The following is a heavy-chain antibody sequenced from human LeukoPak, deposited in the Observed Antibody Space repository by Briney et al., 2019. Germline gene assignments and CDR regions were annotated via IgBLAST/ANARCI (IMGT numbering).Heavy chain of an antibody. V-gene: IGHV3-7*01. CDR3: ARWTTDPAMVQDY. D-gene: IGHD5-18*01. CDR1: GFTFSSYW. J-gene: IGHJ4*02. CDR2: IKQDGSEK. Sequence: GSLRLSCAASGFTFSSYWMSWVRQAPGKGLEWVANIKQDGSEKYYVDSVKGRFTISRDNAKNSLYLQMNSLRAEDTAVYYCARWTTDPAMVQDYWGQGPLVTVSS.